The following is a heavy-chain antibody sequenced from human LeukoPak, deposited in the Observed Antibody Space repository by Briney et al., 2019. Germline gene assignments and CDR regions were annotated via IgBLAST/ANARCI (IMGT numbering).Heavy chain of an antibody. D-gene: IGHD2-2*01. CDR2: INPSGGST. V-gene: IGHV1-46*01. Sequence: ASVKVSCKASGYTFTSYYMHWVRQAPGQGLEWMGIINPSGGSTNYGQKFQGRVTMTRDTSTSTVYMELSSLRSEDTAVYYCARDRPAAENWFDPWGQGTLVTVSS. CDR3: ARDRPAAENWFDP. CDR1: GYTFTSYY. J-gene: IGHJ5*02.